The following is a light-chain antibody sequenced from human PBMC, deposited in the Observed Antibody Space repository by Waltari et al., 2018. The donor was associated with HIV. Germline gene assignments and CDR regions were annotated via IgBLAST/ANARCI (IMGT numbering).Light chain of an antibody. J-gene: IGLJ3*02. CDR2: DNN. CDR3: GTWDSSLSVWV. CDR1: SSNIGSHY. Sequence: HSVLTQPPSQSAGPRQKFNIPCAGSSSNIGSHYASGYQHLPGAAPKPLIHDNNQRPSGIHDRFSGSRSGTSATLDITGLQTGDEADYYCGTWDSSLSVWVFGGGTKLTVL. V-gene: IGLV1-51*01.